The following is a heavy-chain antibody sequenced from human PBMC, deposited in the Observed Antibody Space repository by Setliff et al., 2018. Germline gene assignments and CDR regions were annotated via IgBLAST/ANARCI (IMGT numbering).Heavy chain of an antibody. CDR3: ARDRQGDGNYYMDV. CDR2: TNSDESTT. V-gene: IGHV3-74*01. CDR1: GFNFMNYG. D-gene: IGHD1-1*01. Sequence: GGSLRLSCAASGFNFMNYGMNWVRQAPGEGLEWVARTNSDESTTTYADSVKGRFTISRDNAKNTVYLQMNSLGAEDTAIYYCARDRQGDGNYYMDVWGKGTTVTVSS. J-gene: IGHJ6*03.